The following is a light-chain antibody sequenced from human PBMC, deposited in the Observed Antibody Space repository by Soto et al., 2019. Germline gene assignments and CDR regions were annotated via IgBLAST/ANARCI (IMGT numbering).Light chain of an antibody. CDR2: KAS. CDR1: QSISSW. CDR3: QQYNSYSGT. Sequence: DIPMTQAPSTLSASVGDRVTITCRASQSISSWLAWYQQKPGKAPKLLIYKASSLESGVPSRFSGSGSGREFTLTISSLQPDDFATYYCQQYNSYSGTFGQGTKVEIK. V-gene: IGKV1-5*03. J-gene: IGKJ1*01.